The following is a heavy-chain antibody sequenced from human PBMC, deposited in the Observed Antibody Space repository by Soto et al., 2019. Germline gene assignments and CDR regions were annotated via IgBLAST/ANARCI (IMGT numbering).Heavy chain of an antibody. CDR2: IIPILGIA. CDR1: GGTFSSYT. Sequence: QVQLVQSGAEVKKPGSSVKVSCKASGGTFSSYTISWVRQAPGQGLEGVGRIIPILGIANYPQKFQGRVTITADKSTSIANMGLSILRSEDTAVYYCASSIVVAGTYLGEVDAFDIWGQRTMVTVSS. J-gene: IGHJ3*02. D-gene: IGHD6-19*01. CDR3: ASSIVVAGTYLGEVDAFDI. V-gene: IGHV1-69*02.